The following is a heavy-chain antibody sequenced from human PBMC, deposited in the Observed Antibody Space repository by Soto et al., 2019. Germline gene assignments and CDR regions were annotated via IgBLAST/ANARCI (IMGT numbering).Heavy chain of an antibody. J-gene: IGHJ4*01. V-gene: IGHV3-53*01. CDR2: VYSGDSD. CDR3: AQEGPTKYYFDS. Sequence: VESLRLSCVASGFDIHSKYISWVSQPPGKGVEWVSAVYSGDSDHYADSVKGRFSISRDNSKNAVHLQMNSLRAEDTAVYFCAQEGPTKYYFDSGGLGTRVTVSS. CDR1: GFDIHSKY.